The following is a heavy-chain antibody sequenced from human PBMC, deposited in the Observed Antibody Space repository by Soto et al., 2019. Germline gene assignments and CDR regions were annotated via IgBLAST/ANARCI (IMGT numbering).Heavy chain of an antibody. J-gene: IGHJ5*02. CDR1: GFTFSSYG. CDR2: ISYDGSNK. Sequence: GGSLRLSCAASGFTFSSYGMHWVRQAPGKGLEWVAVISYDGSNKYYADSVKGRFTISRDNSKNTLYLQMNSLRAEDAAVYYCAKGVIVVVPAAIPWFDPWGQGTLVTVSS. D-gene: IGHD2-2*01. CDR3: AKGVIVVVPAAIPWFDP. V-gene: IGHV3-30*18.